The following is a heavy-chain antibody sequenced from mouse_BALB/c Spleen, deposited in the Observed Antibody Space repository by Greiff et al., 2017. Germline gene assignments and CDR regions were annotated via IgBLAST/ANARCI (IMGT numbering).Heavy chain of an antibody. J-gene: IGHJ3*01. Sequence: QVQLKESGPGLVQPSQSLSITCTVSGFSLTSYGVQWVRQSPGKGLEWLGVIWSGGSTDYNAAFISRLSISKDNSKSQVFFKMNSLQADDTAIYYCARANWEFAYWGQGTLVTVSA. CDR2: IWSGGST. CDR1: GFSLTSYG. V-gene: IGHV2-4-1*01. D-gene: IGHD4-1*01. CDR3: ARANWEFAY.